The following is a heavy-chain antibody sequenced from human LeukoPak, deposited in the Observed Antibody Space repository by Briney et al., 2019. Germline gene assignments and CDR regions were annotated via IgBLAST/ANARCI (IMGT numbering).Heavy chain of an antibody. D-gene: IGHD3-3*01. CDR1: GFTFSSYA. V-gene: IGHV3-23*01. Sequence: GGSLRLSCAASGFTFSSYAMNWVRQAPGKGLEWFSSISGSGDSAYYADSVKGRFTISRDIAKNTLYLQMNSLRAEDTGVYYCAKDHYWSIDYWGRGTLVTVSS. J-gene: IGHJ4*02. CDR2: ISGSGDSA. CDR3: AKDHYWSIDY.